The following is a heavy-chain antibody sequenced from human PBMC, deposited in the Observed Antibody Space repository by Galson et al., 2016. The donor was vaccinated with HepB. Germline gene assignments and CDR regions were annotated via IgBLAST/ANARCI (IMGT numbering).Heavy chain of an antibody. CDR1: GFTFSRFW. Sequence: SLRLSCAASGFTFSRFWMSWVRQAPGKGLEWVAMINQDGSEKYYVDSVKGRFTISTDSAKNSLFLQMNSLTVEDTALYYCASLDTDMVRTLGCWGQGTLVTVSS. CDR3: ASLDTDMVRTLGC. CDR2: INQDGSEK. D-gene: IGHD5-18*01. V-gene: IGHV3-7*01. J-gene: IGHJ4*02.